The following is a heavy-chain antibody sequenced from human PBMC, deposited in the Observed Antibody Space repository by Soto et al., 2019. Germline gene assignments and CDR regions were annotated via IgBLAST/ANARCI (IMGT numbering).Heavy chain of an antibody. CDR3: ARGKQQLVRYYYYYYMDV. CDR2: IYYSGST. V-gene: IGHV4-31*03. J-gene: IGHJ6*03. D-gene: IGHD6-13*01. CDR1: GGSISSGGYY. Sequence: SETLSLTCTVSGGSISSGGYYWSWIRQHPGKGLEWIGYIYYSGSTYYNPSLKSRVTISVDTSKNQFSLKLSPVTAADTAVYYCARGKQQLVRYYYYYYMDVWGKGATVTVSS.